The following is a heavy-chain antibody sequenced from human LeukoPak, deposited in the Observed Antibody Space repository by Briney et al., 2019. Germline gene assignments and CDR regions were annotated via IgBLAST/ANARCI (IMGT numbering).Heavy chain of an antibody. D-gene: IGHD1-26*01. CDR2: IWDSSRIT. CDR1: GFTFGSYS. CDR3: AKDRGLVGATPSNFDY. J-gene: IGHJ4*02. V-gene: IGHV3-48*01. Sequence: GGSLRLSCAASGFTFGSYSMNWVRQAPGKGLEWLSYIWDSSRITYQADSVKGRFTISRDNSKNTVYLQMNSLRAEDTAVYYCAKDRGLVGATPSNFDYWGQGTLVTVSS.